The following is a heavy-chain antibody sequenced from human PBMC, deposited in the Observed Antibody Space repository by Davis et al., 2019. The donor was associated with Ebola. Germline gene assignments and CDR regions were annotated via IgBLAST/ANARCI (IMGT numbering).Heavy chain of an antibody. CDR1: GYSFTTYW. CDR3: ARQERPFYYYYGMDV. V-gene: IGHV5-10-1*01. D-gene: IGHD6-25*01. Sequence: PGGSLRLSCKGSGYSFTTYWISWVRQMPGKGLEWMGRIDPSDSYTNYSPSFQGHVTVSADKSISTAYLQWSSLKASDTAMYYCARQERPFYYYYGMDVWGQGTTVTVSS. J-gene: IGHJ6*02. CDR2: IDPSDSYT.